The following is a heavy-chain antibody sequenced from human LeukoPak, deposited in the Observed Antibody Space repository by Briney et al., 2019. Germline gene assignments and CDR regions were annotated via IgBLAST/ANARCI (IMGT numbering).Heavy chain of an antibody. CDR1: GGSISSGGYY. D-gene: IGHD3-16*02. CDR2: IYYSGST. V-gene: IGHV4-31*03. Sequence: SQTLSLTCTVSGGSISSGGYYWSWIRQHPGKGLEWIGYIYYSGSTYYNPSLKSRVTISVDTSKNQFSLKLSSVTAADTAVYYCARSQNDYDYVWGSYRPIYFDYWGQGTLVTVSS. J-gene: IGHJ4*02. CDR3: ARSQNDYDYVWGSYRPIYFDY.